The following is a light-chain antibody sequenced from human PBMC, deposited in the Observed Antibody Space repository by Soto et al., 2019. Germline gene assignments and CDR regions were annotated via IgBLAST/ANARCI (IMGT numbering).Light chain of an antibody. Sequence: QSVLTQSPSASGTPGQRVTISCSGSSSNIGSTYVNWFQQLPGTAPKVLIYRSNLRPSGVPDRFSGSKSGTSAALAISGLQSEDEAVYYCAAWDDSLNGPVFGGGTKLTVL. V-gene: IGLV1-44*01. J-gene: IGLJ3*02. CDR1: SSNIGSTY. CDR3: AAWDDSLNGPV. CDR2: RSN.